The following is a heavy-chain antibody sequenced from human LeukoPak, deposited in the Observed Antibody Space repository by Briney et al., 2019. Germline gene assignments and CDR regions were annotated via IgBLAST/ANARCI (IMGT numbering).Heavy chain of an antibody. Sequence: GASVKVSCKASGYTFSTYGISWVRQAPGQGLEWMGWISTYSSNKNYAQNLRDRVTMTTDTSTSTAYMELRSLTFDDTAVYYCARNPKGYFDYWGQGTLVSVSP. CDR3: ARNPKGYFDY. CDR1: GYTFSTYG. V-gene: IGHV1-18*01. J-gene: IGHJ4*02. CDR2: ISTYSSNK.